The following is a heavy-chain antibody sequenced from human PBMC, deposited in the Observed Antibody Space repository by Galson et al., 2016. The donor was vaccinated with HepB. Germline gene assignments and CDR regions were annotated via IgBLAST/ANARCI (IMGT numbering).Heavy chain of an antibody. CDR1: GFSFNNYA. CDR2: ISGSGGST. V-gene: IGHV3-23*01. D-gene: IGHD3-22*01. CDR3: AKEVSMIVVGGFDY. J-gene: IGHJ4*02. Sequence: SLRLSCAASGFSFNNYAMSWVRQAPGKGLEWVSGISGSGGSTYSADSVKGRSTIARDNSKSTQYLQMNGLRADDTAVYYSAKEVSMIVVGGFDYWGQGPRVTVAS.